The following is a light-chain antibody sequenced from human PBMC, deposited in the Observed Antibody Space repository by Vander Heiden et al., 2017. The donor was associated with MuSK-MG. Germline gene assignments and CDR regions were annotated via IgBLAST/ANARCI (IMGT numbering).Light chain of an antibody. V-gene: IGKV1-13*02. CDR1: LGIGTA. CDR3: QQVSSYPLS. CDR2: DAS. J-gene: IGKJ4*01. Sequence: AIHLTQSPSSLSASIGDRVAITCRASLGIGTALAWYQQKPGKGPNLLIYDASNLESGVPSRFSGSGSGTDFTLTISGLQPEDFATYYCQQVSSYPLSFGGGTKVEI.